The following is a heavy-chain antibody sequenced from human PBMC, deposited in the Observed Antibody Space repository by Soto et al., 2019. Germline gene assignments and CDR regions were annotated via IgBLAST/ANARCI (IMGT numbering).Heavy chain of an antibody. D-gene: IGHD6-19*01. J-gene: IGHJ5*02. CDR3: ARDVSGWYKNNWFDP. CDR1: GFTFSSYW. CDR2: INSDGSST. Sequence: GGSLRLSCAASGFTFSSYWMHWVRQAPGKGLVWVSRINSDGSSTSYADSVKGRFTISRDNAKNTLYLQMNSLRAEDTAVYYCARDVSGWYKNNWFDPWGQGTLVTVSS. V-gene: IGHV3-74*01.